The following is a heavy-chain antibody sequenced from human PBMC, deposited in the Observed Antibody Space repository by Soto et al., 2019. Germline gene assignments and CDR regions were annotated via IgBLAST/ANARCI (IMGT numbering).Heavy chain of an antibody. J-gene: IGHJ6*02. Sequence: ASVKVSCKASGFTFSRAAIQWVRQARGQGLEWMGWISAYNGNTNYAQKLQGRVTMTTDTSTSTAYMELRSLRSDDTAVYYCARDETDYDFWSGLPYYYYGMDVWGQGTTVTVSS. CDR1: GFTFSRAA. D-gene: IGHD3-3*01. CDR2: ISAYNGNT. CDR3: ARDETDYDFWSGLPYYYYGMDV. V-gene: IGHV1-18*01.